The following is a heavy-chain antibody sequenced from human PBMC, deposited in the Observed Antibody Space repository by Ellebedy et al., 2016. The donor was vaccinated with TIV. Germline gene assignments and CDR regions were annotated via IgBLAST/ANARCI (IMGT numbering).Heavy chain of an antibody. D-gene: IGHD3-16*01. CDR3: AKDKFPSSIGPFDY. CDR2: ISWHSSDI. V-gene: IGHV3-9*01. Sequence: SLKISCAASGFTFDDYAMHWVRQAPGKGPEWVSGISWHSSDIGYADSVKGRFTISRDNAENSLSLQMDSLKTEDTALYYCAKDKFPSSIGPFDYWGQGTLVTVSS. J-gene: IGHJ4*02. CDR1: GFTFDDYA.